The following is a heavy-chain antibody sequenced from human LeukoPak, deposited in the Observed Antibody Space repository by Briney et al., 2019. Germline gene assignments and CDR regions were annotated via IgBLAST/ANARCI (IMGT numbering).Heavy chain of an antibody. CDR3: ARGMGVLVPAATWFDP. D-gene: IGHD2-2*01. V-gene: IGHV1-18*01. Sequence: ASVKVSCKASGYTFTSYGLSWVRQAPGQGLEWMGWISTYNDNTHYAQKFQGRVTMTTDTSTNTAYMELRSLRSDDTAVYYCARGMGVLVPAATWFDPWGQGTLVTVSS. CDR1: GYTFTSYG. J-gene: IGHJ5*02. CDR2: ISTYNDNT.